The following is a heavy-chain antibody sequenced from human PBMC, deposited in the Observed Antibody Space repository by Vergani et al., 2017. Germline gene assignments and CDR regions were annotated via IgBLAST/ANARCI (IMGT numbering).Heavy chain of an antibody. D-gene: IGHD3-9*01. Sequence: QVQLQESGPGLVKPSETLTLTCDVSDSSIMTNPYWGWFRQSPGKGLEWIGCIHHSGDTHYNSSLKSRVSISIVSSSKFSLSLTSVTAADTAIYYCARHRGAGGFIPSSYFYWMDVWGHGTTVTVS. V-gene: IGHV4-38-2*01. CDR3: ARHRGAGGFIPSSYFYWMDV. J-gene: IGHJ6*02. CDR1: DSSIMTNPY. CDR2: IHHSGDT.